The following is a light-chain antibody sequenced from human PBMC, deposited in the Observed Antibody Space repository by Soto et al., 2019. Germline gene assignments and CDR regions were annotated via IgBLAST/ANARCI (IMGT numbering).Light chain of an antibody. CDR3: HSYDSSLSGSNWV. CDR2: GNI. CDR1: SSNIGAGVD. Sequence: QSVLTQPPSVSGAPGQRVTISCTGSSSNIGAGVDVHWYQQLPGTAPKLLIYGNINRPSGVPDRFSGSKSGTSASLAITGLQAEDEADYYCHSYDSSLSGSNWVFGGGTKLTVL. J-gene: IGLJ3*02. V-gene: IGLV1-40*01.